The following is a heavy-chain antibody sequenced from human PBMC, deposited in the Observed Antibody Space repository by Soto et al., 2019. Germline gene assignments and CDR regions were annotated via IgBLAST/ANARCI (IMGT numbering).Heavy chain of an antibody. CDR2: IYHSGST. CDR3: ARGPPLGY. V-gene: IGHV4-30-2*01. Sequence: PSEPLSLTWAVSGGSISSGGYSWSWIRQTPGKGLECIGYIYHSGSTYYSPSLKSRVTISVDRSKNQFSLKLSSVTAADTAVYYCARGPPLGYWGQGTLVPVSS. D-gene: IGHD7-27*01. J-gene: IGHJ4*02. CDR1: GGSISSGGYS.